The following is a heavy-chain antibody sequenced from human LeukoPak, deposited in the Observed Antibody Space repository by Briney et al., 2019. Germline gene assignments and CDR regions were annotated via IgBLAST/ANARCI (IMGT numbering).Heavy chain of an antibody. J-gene: IGHJ6*02. CDR3: VRDVSRRIGMDV. D-gene: IGHD2/OR15-2a*01. CDR2: ISPVSSYT. CDR1: GFSFNSYT. Sequence: GGSLRLSCLASGFSFNSYTMNWVREAPGRGLEWVSTISPVSSYTWYAESVKGRFTISRDNPKNSLYLQMDSLRAEDTAVYYCVRDVSRRIGMDVWGQGTTVTVSS. V-gene: IGHV3-21*01.